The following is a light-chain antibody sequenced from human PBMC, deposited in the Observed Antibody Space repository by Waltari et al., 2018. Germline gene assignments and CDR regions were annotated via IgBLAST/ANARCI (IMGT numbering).Light chain of an antibody. CDR2: GAS. V-gene: IGKV3-11*01. CDR3: QQRSNWLT. Sequence: EIVLTQSPATLSLSPGERATLSCRASQSLRRPLSWYQQKPGQAPRLLIYGASNRATDTPARFSGSGSGTDFTRTISSLEPEDFAVYYCQQRSNWLTFGGGTKVEIK. CDR1: QSLRRP. J-gene: IGKJ4*01.